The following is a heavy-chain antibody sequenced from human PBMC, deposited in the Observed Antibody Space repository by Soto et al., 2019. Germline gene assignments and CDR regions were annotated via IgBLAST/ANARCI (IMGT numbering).Heavy chain of an antibody. CDR1: GGTFSSYA. D-gene: IGHD4-4*01. V-gene: IGHV1-69*12. J-gene: IGHJ6*02. CDR3: ARDNDRLQLGGNYYYIMDV. CDR2: IIPLFRTP. Sequence: QVQLVQSGAEVKEPGSSVKVSCKASGGTFSSYAISWVRQAPGQGLEWMGGIIPLFRTPDYAQKFQGRVTITADEPTSTAYMELSSLRFDDTAVYYCARDNDRLQLGGNYYYIMDVWGQGITITVSS.